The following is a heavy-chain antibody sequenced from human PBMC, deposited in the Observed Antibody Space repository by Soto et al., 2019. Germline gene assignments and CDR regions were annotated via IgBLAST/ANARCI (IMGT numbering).Heavy chain of an antibody. Sequence: SETLSLTCTVSGGSISSSSYYWGWIRQPPGKGLEWIGSIYYSGSTYYNPSLKSRVTISVDTSKNQFSLKLSSVTAADTAVYYCATRGPYSSSGFDYWGQGTLVTVSS. V-gene: IGHV4-39*01. CDR3: ATRGPYSSSGFDY. D-gene: IGHD6-6*01. J-gene: IGHJ4*02. CDR1: GGSISSSSYY. CDR2: IYYSGST.